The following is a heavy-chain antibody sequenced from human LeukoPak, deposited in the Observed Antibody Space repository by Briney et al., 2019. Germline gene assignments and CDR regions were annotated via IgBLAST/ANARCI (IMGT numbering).Heavy chain of an antibody. CDR3: TTMGAVAATATSVDY. CDR1: GFIFSGSA. D-gene: IGHD6-19*01. V-gene: IGHV3-73*01. Sequence: GGSLRLSCAASGFIFSGSAMHWVRQASGKGLECVGRIRSKANSYATAYAASVKGRFTISRDDSKNTAYLQMNSLKTEDTAVYYCTTMGAVAATATSVDYWGQGTLVTVSS. J-gene: IGHJ4*02. CDR2: IRSKANSYAT.